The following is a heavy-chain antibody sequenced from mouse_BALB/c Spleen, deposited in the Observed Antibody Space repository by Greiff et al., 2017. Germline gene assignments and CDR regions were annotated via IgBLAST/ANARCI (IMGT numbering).Heavy chain of an antibody. D-gene: IGHD2-3*01. CDR1: GYSITSDYA. J-gene: IGHJ2*01. V-gene: IGHV3-2*02. CDR3: ARFPDGYSYYFDY. Sequence: DVHLVESGPGLVKPSQSLSLTCTVTGYSITSDYAWNWIRQFPGNKLEWMGYISYSGSTSYNPSLKSRISITRDTSKNQFFLQLNSVTTEDTATYYCARFPDGYSYYFDYWGQGTTLTVSS. CDR2: ISYSGST.